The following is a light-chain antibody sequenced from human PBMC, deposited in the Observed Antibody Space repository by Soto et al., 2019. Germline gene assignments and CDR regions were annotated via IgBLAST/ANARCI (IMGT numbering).Light chain of an antibody. CDR3: AAWDDSLNGWV. Sequence: QSVLTQAPSASGTPGQRVTISCSGSSSNIGSNTVGWYQQVPGTAPKLLIYSNDQRPSGVPDRFSGSKSGTSASLAIGGLQSEDEADYYCAAWDDSLNGWVFGGGTKVTVL. J-gene: IGLJ3*02. V-gene: IGLV1-44*01. CDR1: SSNIGSNT. CDR2: SND.